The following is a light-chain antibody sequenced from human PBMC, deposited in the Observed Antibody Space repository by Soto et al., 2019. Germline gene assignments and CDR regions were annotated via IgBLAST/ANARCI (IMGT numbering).Light chain of an antibody. CDR3: QQYGRSPLP. J-gene: IGKJ4*01. CDR1: QSVSSSY. V-gene: IGKV3-20*01. CDR2: GAS. Sequence: EIVLTQSPGTLSLSPGERATLSCRASQSVSSSYLAWYQQKPGQAPRLLIYGASSRATGIPDRFSGSGSGTDFTLTISRLELEDFAVYYCQQYGRSPLPFGGGT.